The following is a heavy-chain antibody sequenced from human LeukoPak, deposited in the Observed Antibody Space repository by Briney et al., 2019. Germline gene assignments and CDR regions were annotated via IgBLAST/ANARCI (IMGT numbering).Heavy chain of an antibody. CDR3: LRGDRRDY. CDR1: GFTFNTYS. V-gene: IGHV3-21*06. CDR2: IDSSGGYM. Sequence: GGSLRLSCEASGFTFNTYSMNWARQATGKGLEWVSSIDSSGGYMFYADSVKGRFIISRDNAKVSLYLQMNSLRVEDTAVYYCLRGDRRDYWGQGTLVTVSS. J-gene: IGHJ4*02.